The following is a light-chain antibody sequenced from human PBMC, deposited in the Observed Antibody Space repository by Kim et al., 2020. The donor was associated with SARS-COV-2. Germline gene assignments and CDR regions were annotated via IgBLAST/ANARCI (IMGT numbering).Light chain of an antibody. CDR3: QNYNSAPRT. CDR1: QSISEY. V-gene: IGKV1-27*01. CDR2: AAS. J-gene: IGKJ1*01. Sequence: PSVRDKGPISCLASQSISEYVAWFQQKPGSAPKFLIYAASILQSGVPSRCSGSGSGTDFALTLSSLQPEDVATYYCQNYNSAPRTFGQRAKVDI.